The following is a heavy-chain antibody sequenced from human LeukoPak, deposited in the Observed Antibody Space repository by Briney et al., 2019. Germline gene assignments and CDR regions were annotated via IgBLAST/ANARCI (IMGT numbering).Heavy chain of an antibody. CDR1: GFTFSTYA. CDR2: INPDGREQ. CDR3: ARDAVRGGDCDF. D-gene: IGHD2-21*02. J-gene: IGHJ4*02. V-gene: IGHV3-7*01. Sequence: GGSLRLSCAASGFTFSTYAVTWVRQAPGKGPEWVAQINPDGREQYHADSVKGRFSISRDNAKNSLYLQMNSLRAEDTAVYFCARDAVRGGDCDFWGQGTLVTVSS.